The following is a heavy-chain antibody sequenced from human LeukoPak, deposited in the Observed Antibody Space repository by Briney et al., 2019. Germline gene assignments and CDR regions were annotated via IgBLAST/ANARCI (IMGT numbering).Heavy chain of an antibody. Sequence: SETLSLTCTVSGASLSGYYWAWIRQSPGKGLEYIGYVHLSGSTRYDPSLASRFTLSTDTSKNQFSLKLSSVTAADTAIYYCARLGFGDLLSHYYYYMDVWGKGTTVTVSS. CDR1: GASLSGYY. V-gene: IGHV4-59*01. CDR3: ARLGFGDLLSHYYYYMDV. CDR2: VHLSGST. D-gene: IGHD3-10*01. J-gene: IGHJ6*03.